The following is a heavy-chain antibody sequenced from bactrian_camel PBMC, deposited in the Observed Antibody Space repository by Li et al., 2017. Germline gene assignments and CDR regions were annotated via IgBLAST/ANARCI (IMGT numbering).Heavy chain of an antibody. CDR1: GFTFSTYW. CDR2: IYRRGDGA. J-gene: IGHJ4*01. CDR3: AAGTRAIGWQIVGAYDY. Sequence: HVQLVESGGGLVQPGGSLTLSCAASGFTFSTYWMNWVRQAPGKGLEWVSGIYRRGDGAAYAESVKGRFTISRDNAKNTLYLQMNNLKPEDTAVYYCAAGTRAIGWQIVGAYDYWGQGTQVTVS. D-gene: IGHD1*01. V-gene: IGHV3S6*01.